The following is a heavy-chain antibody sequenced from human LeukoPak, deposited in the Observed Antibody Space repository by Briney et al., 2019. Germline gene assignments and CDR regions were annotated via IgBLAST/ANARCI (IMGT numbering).Heavy chain of an antibody. CDR1: EFYW. CDR3: ARVPRGSYSFDY. V-gene: IGHV3-74*01. J-gene: IGHJ4*02. Sequence: PGGSLRLSYAASEFYWMHWVRQAPGMGLVWVSRVNPDGSVTSYADSVKGRFTISRDNAMNTLYLQMNSLRAEDTAVYYCARVPRGSYSFDYWGQGTLVTVSS. D-gene: IGHD1-26*01. CDR2: VNPDGSVT.